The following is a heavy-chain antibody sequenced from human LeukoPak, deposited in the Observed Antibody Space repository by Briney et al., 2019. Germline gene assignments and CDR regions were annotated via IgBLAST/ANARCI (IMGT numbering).Heavy chain of an antibody. Sequence: GASVKVSRKASGYTSTSYHINWVRQATGQGLEWVGWMNPNSGNTGYAQKFQGRVTMTRNTYICTAYMELSSLRSEETAVYYCARGGSCSWRVHPMVWFDPWGQGTLVTVSS. CDR1: GYTSTSYH. V-gene: IGHV1-8*01. D-gene: IGHD6-13*01. J-gene: IGHJ5*02. CDR3: ARGGSCSWRVHPMVWFDP. CDR2: MNPNSGNT.